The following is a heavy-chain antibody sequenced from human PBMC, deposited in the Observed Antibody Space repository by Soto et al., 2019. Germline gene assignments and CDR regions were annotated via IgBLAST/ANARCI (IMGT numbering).Heavy chain of an antibody. CDR3: GRGRQLLGYFYYYRDV. CDR1: GYTFTNYG. Sequence: ASVKVSCKASGYTFTNYGITWVRQAPGQGLEWMGWISAYNGDTHYTQRLQGRVTMTTDTSTSTAYMELRGLRSDDTAVYYCGRGRQLLGYFYYYRDVGGKGTTVTVP. D-gene: IGHD6-6*01. CDR2: ISAYNGDT. V-gene: IGHV1-18*01. J-gene: IGHJ6*03.